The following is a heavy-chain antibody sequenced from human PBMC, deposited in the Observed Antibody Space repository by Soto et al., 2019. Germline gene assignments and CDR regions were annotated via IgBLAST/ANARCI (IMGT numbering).Heavy chain of an antibody. CDR3: ARVPRPKDCSGGSCYSTLYYYYYGMDV. CDR2: IIPIFGTA. CDR1: GGTFSSYA. J-gene: IGHJ6*02. Sequence: ASVKVSCKASGGTFSSYAISWVRQAPGQGLEWMGGIIPIFGTANYAQKFQGRVTITADESTSTAYLELGSLRSEDTAVYYCARVPRPKDCSGGSCYSTLYYYYYGMDVWGQGTTVTVSS. D-gene: IGHD2-15*01. V-gene: IGHV1-69*13.